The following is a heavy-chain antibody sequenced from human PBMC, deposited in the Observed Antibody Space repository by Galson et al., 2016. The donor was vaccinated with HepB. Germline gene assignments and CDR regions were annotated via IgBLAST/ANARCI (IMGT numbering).Heavy chain of an antibody. J-gene: IGHJ3*02. CDR2: IHTNGDT. CDR3: ARTNGPGNGNFDRLFDI. V-gene: IGHV4-61*02. CDR1: GGSISSASHF. D-gene: IGHD1-7*01. Sequence: TLSLTCTVSGGSISSASHFWSWMRQPAGKGLEWIGRIHTNGDTEYTDYNPPLKSRVTISVDTSKNQFSLKLNSVTAADTAVYYCARTNGPGNGNFDRLFDIWGQGTMVTVSS.